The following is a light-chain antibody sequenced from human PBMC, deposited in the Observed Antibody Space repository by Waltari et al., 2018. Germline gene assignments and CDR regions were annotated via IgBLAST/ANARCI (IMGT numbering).Light chain of an antibody. CDR2: DVN. Sequence: QSALTQPRSVFGSPGQSVTISCIGTSSDVGNYDYVSWYQEHPGKAPKLMIFDVNKRPSGVPVRLSGSKSGNTASLTISGLQAEDEADYYCCSYAGSYTYVIFGGGTKLTVL. CDR3: CSYAGSYTYVI. CDR1: SSDVGNYDY. V-gene: IGLV2-11*01. J-gene: IGLJ2*01.